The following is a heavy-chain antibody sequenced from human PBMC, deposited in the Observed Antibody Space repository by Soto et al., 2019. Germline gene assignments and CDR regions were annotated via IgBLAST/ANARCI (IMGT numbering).Heavy chain of an antibody. D-gene: IGHD3-22*01. Sequence: GASVKVSCQASGGTFSSYAIIWVRQAPGQGLEWMGGIIPIFGTANYARKFQGRVTITADESTSTAYMELSSLRSEDTAVYYCARGGTMLELDYWGQGTLVTVSS. CDR1: GGTFSSYA. CDR2: IIPIFGTA. CDR3: ARGGTMLELDY. J-gene: IGHJ4*02. V-gene: IGHV1-69*13.